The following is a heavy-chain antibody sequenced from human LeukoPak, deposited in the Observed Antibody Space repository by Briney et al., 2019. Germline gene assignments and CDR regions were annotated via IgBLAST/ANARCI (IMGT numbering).Heavy chain of an antibody. CDR2: INPNSGDT. Sequence: ASVKVSCKTSGYTFTGHYMHWVRQAPGQGPEWMGWINPNSGDTVYAQKFQGRVTMTSDTSISTAYLELSRLRSDDTAVYYCAKDRIYQFSPNGWGAFDVSGQGTMVTVSS. J-gene: IGHJ3*01. CDR3: AKDRIYQFSPNGWGAFDV. CDR1: GYTFTGHY. D-gene: IGHD3-10*01. V-gene: IGHV1-2*02.